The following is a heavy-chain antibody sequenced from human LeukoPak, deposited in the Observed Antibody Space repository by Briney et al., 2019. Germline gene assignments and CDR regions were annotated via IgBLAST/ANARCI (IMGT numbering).Heavy chain of an antibody. D-gene: IGHD3-3*01. J-gene: IGHJ3*02. CDR3: ARDSTQSYYDFWSGYYSRPDAFDI. V-gene: IGHV4-59*01. Sequence: PSLKSRVTISVDTSKNQFSLKLSSVTAADTAVYYCARDSTQSYYDFWSGYYSRPDAFDIWGQGTMVTVSS.